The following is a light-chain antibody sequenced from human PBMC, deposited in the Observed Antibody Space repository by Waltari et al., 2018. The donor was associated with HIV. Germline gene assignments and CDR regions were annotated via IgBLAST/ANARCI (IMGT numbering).Light chain of an antibody. V-gene: IGLV2-23*02. J-gene: IGLJ2*01. CDR3: CSYSGTGVV. CDR2: EVI. CDR1: SSDVGAYNL. Sequence: QSDLTQPASVSGSPGPSITLSCTGHSSDVGAYNLVSWYQKYPGKAPKLMIFEVIKRSSGVSARFSVSRSGNTASLTISGLQTEDEGDYYCCSYSGTGVVFGGGTKVTVL.